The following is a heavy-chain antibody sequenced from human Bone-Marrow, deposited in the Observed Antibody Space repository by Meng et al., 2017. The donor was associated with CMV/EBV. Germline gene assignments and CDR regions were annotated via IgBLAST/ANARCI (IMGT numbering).Heavy chain of an antibody. CDR3: ARATNWNDWFDP. V-gene: IGHV1-18*01. J-gene: IGHJ5*02. D-gene: IGHD1-1*01. CDR2: ISAYNGNT. Sequence: RASGNNCTSYGNSRGRQAPGQGLEWKGWISAYNGNTNYAQKLQGRVTMTTDTSTSTAYMELRSLRSDDTAVYYCARATNWNDWFDPWGQGTLVTVSS. CDR1: GNNCTSYG.